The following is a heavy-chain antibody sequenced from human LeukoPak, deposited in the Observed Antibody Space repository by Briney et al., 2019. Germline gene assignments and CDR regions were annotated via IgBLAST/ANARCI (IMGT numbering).Heavy chain of an antibody. V-gene: IGHV4-39*01. Sequence: PSETQSLTCTVSGGSISSNNYYRGWIRQPPGKGLEWIGSIYYSGSTYYNPSLKSRVTISVDTSKNQFSLKLSSVTAADTAVYYCARGGYSYGYLFDHWGQGTLVTVSS. D-gene: IGHD5-18*01. CDR3: ARGGYSYGYLFDH. J-gene: IGHJ4*02. CDR1: GGSISSNNYY. CDR2: IYYSGST.